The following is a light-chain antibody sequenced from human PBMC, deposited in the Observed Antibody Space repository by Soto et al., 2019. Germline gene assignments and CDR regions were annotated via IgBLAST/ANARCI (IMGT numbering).Light chain of an antibody. CDR1: QSVFFSANSKNH. Sequence: VLNHTPGALSVSIGKRATINCRSSQSVFFSANSKNHLALYQQKPGQPPKLLIYWASTRESGVPDRFSGSGSGTDFTLTICSLQAEDGAVYCCQEYYSPPLRFGGGTK. J-gene: IGKJ4*01. V-gene: IGKV4-1*01. CDR2: WAS. CDR3: QEYYSPPLR.